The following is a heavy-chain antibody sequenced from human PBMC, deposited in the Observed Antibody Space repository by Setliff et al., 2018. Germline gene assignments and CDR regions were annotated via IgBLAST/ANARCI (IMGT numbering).Heavy chain of an antibody. D-gene: IGHD6-13*01. CDR2: ITYDGTNN. CDR1: GFTFSNYA. J-gene: IGHJ6*03. CDR3: ARSRYTNRWYEVSAMDV. Sequence: PGGSLRLSCVASGFTFSNYAMHWVRQAPGKGLEWVAVITYDGTNNFYADSVKGRFTISRDISKNTLYLQMNSLRPEDTALYYCARSRYTNRWYEVSAMDVWGKGTTVTVSS. V-gene: IGHV3-30*01.